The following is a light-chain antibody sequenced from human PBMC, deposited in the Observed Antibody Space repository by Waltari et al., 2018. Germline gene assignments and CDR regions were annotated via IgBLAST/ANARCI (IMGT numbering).Light chain of an antibody. V-gene: IGLV2-14*01. CDR3: SSYTSSYTYV. CDR2: DVS. CDR1: SSDAGWYNY. Sequence: QSALTQPASVSGSPGQSITISCTGTSSDAGWYNYVPWYQQHPGKAPTLMIYDVSKRPSGISNRFSGSKSGNTASLTISGLQAEDEADYYCSSYTSSYTYVFGSGTKVAVL. J-gene: IGLJ1*01.